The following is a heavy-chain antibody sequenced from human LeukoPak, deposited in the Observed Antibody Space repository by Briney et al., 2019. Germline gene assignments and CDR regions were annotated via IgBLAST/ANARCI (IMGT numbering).Heavy chain of an antibody. CDR3: TRERGPGYCSSTSCYPIDY. V-gene: IGHV3-49*03. D-gene: IGHD2-2*01. CDR2: IRSKAYGGTT. Sequence: GGSLRLSCTASGFTFGDYAMSWFRQAPGKGLEWVGFIRSKAYGGTTEYAASVKGRFTISRDDSKSIAYLQMNSLKTEDTAVYYCTRERGPGYCSSTSCYPIDYWGQGTLVTVSS. CDR1: GFTFGDYA. J-gene: IGHJ4*02.